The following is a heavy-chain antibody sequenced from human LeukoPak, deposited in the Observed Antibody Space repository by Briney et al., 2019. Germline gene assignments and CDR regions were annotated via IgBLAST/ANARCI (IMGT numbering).Heavy chain of an antibody. CDR2: IIPIFGTA. J-gene: IGHJ6*03. D-gene: IGHD3-16*01. CDR3: AAPTESDRYYYYYYYMDV. CDR1: GDTFNNYA. V-gene: IGHV1-69*06. Sequence: ASVKVSCKASGDTFNNYAITWVRQAPGQGLEWMGGIIPIFGTANYAQKFQGRVTITADKSTSTAYMELSSLRSEDTAVYYCAAPTESDRYYYYYYYMDVWGKGTTVTVSS.